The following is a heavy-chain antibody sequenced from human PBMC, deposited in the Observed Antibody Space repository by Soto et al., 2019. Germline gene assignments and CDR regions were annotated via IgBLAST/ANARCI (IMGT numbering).Heavy chain of an antibody. Sequence: QVQLQESGPGLVKPSQTLSLTCTVSGGSISSVGYYWSWIRQHPGKGLEWIGYIYYSGSTYYNPSLRGRVTISVDTSKNQFSLKLSSVTAADTAVYYCARGSIAVAGSNYWGQGTLVTVSS. CDR3: ARGSIAVAGSNY. CDR2: IYYSGST. D-gene: IGHD6-19*01. J-gene: IGHJ4*02. CDR1: GGSISSVGYY. V-gene: IGHV4-31*03.